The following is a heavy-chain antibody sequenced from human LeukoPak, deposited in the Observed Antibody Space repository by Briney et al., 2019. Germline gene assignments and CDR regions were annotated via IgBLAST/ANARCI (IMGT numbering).Heavy chain of an antibody. V-gene: IGHV3-33*01. Sequence: GGSLRLSCAGSGFTFSNYGMHWVRQAPGQGLEWVAVIWYEGTNKYYADSVKGRFTISRDNSKNTLYLQMDSLRAEDTAMYYCARQGGLGNYATGCWFDPWGQGTLVTVSS. CDR2: IWYEGTNK. J-gene: IGHJ5*02. CDR1: GFTFSNYG. D-gene: IGHD1-7*01. CDR3: ARQGGLGNYATGCWFDP.